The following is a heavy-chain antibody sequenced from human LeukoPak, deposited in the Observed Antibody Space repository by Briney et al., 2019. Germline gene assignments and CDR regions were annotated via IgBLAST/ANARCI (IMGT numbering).Heavy chain of an antibody. CDR3: ARDGGRPYYFDY. Sequence: SETLSLTCTVSGGSISSGGYYWSWIRQHPGKGLEWIGYIYYSGSTNYNPSLKSRVTISVDTSKNQFSLKLSSVTAADTAVYYCARDGGRPYYFDYWGQGTLVTVSS. V-gene: IGHV4-61*08. J-gene: IGHJ4*02. CDR1: GGSISSGGYY. CDR2: IYYSGST.